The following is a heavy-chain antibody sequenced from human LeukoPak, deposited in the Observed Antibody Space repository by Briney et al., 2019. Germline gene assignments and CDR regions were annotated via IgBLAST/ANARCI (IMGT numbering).Heavy chain of an antibody. J-gene: IGHJ6*02. D-gene: IGHD1-26*01. Sequence: GESLKISCKGSGYSFTSYWIGWVRQMPGKGLGWMGVIYPWDSDTRYCPSFQGQVTISADKSISTAYLQWSSLKASDTAMYYCARRTPVGATEHGWSVDVWAQGTTVTVFS. CDR2: IYPWDSDT. CDR3: ARRTPVGATEHGWSVDV. V-gene: IGHV5-51*01. CDR1: GYSFTSYW.